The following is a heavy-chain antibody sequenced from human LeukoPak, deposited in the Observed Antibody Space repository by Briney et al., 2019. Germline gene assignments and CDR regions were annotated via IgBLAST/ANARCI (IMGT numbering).Heavy chain of an antibody. V-gene: IGHV4-59*01. Sequence: KSSETLSLTCTVSGGSISSYYWSWIRQPPGKGLEWIGYIHYSGTTDYNPSLKSRVIISVDTSKNQFSLKLRSVAAADTAVYYCARDIRTGTTPYYYGMDVWGQGTTVTVSS. CDR3: ARDIRTGTTPYYYGMDV. D-gene: IGHD1-1*01. CDR1: GGSISSYY. CDR2: IHYSGTT. J-gene: IGHJ6*02.